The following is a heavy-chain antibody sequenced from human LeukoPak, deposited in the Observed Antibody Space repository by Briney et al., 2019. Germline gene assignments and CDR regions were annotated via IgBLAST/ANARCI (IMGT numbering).Heavy chain of an antibody. CDR3: VKDRRPMVRGPSHYDY. Sequence: PSETLSLTCSVSGDSITSGNFYWAWIRQPPGKGLEWVGSIFHSGSTYYSPSLESRLTMSLDTSTGHFSLRLTSVTAADTALYYCVKDRRPMVRGPSHYDYWGQGTLVTVSS. CDR2: IFHSGST. CDR1: GDSITSGNFY. V-gene: IGHV4-39*07. J-gene: IGHJ4*02. D-gene: IGHD3-10*01.